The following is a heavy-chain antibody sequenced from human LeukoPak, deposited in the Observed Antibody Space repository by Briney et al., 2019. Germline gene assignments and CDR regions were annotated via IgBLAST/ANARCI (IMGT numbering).Heavy chain of an antibody. CDR1: GFTTNTNN. CDR3: VGYHSESPAP. D-gene: IGHD3-10*01. J-gene: IGHJ5*02. Sequence: GGSLRLSCAASGFTTNTNNMSWVRHAPGKGLEWVSGIYTGNSTIYADSVRGRFTISRDNSKNTFYLQMNSLRAEDTAVYYCVGYHSESPAPWGQGTLVTVSS. V-gene: IGHV3-53*01. CDR2: IYTGNST.